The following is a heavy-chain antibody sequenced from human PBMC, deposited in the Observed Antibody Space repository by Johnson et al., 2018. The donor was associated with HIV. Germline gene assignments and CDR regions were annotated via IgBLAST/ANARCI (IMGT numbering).Heavy chain of an antibody. J-gene: IGHJ3*02. D-gene: IGHD5-18*01. CDR3: AKGRYGGAFDI. Sequence: VQLVESGGGLIQPGRSLRLSCAASGVTFRIYGFHWVRQAPGKGLEWVAFISNDGNNRYYTDSVKGRSTISRDNSKDMLYLQMNSLRAEDMAVYYCAKGRYGGAFDIWGQGTMVTVSS. CDR1: GVTFRIYG. V-gene: IGHV3-30*18. CDR2: ISNDGNNR.